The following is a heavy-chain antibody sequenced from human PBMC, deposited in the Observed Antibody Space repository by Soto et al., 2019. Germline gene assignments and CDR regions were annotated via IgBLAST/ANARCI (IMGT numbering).Heavy chain of an antibody. J-gene: IGHJ4*02. CDR2: INAGNGNT. Sequence: QVQLVQSGAEEKKPGASVKVSCKASGYTFTSYAIHWVRQAPGQRLEWMGWINAGNGNTKYSQKFQDRVTITRDTSASAAYMELSSLRSEDTAVYYCARGLPLAADYWGQGTLVTVSS. CDR3: ARGLPLAADY. V-gene: IGHV1-3*05. CDR1: GYTFTSYA.